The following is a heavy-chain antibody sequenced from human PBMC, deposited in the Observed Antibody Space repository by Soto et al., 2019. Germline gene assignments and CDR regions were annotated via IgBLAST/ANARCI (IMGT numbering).Heavy chain of an antibody. CDR3: ARYYSSSWAYYYGMDV. J-gene: IGHJ6*02. D-gene: IGHD6-13*01. CDR1: GFTFSSYS. CDR2: ISSSSSYI. V-gene: IGHV3-21*01. Sequence: GSLRLSCAASGFTFSSYSMNWVRQAPGKGLEWVSSISSSSSYIYYADSVKGRFTISRDNAKNSLYLQMNSLRAEDTAVYYCARYYSSSWAYYYGMDVWGQGTTVTVSS.